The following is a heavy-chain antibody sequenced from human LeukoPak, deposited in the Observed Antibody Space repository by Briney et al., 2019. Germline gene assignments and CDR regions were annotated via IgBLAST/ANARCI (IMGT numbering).Heavy chain of an antibody. V-gene: IGHV3-30*02. CDR2: IRYDGSNK. CDR1: GFTFSSYG. Sequence: QPGGSLRLSCAASGFTFSSYGMHWVRQAPGKGLEWVAFIRYDGSNKYYADSVKGRFTISRDNSKNTLYLKMNSLRAEDTAVYYCAKEAASPPEDWFDPWGQGTLVTVSS. J-gene: IGHJ5*02. CDR3: AKEAASPPEDWFDP. D-gene: IGHD6-25*01.